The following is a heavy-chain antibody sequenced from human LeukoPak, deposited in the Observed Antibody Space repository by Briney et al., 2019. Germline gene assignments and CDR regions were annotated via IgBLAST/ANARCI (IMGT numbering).Heavy chain of an antibody. CDR1: GGSISSYY. CDR3: ARGKWELALGFDY. J-gene: IGHJ4*02. V-gene: IGHV4-59*01. CDR2: IYYSGST. D-gene: IGHD1-26*01. Sequence: PSETLSLTCTVSGGSISSYYWSWIRQPPGKGLEWIGYIYYSGSTSYNPSLESRVTISVDTSKNQFSLKLSSVTAADTAVYYCARGKWELALGFDYWGQGTLVTVSS.